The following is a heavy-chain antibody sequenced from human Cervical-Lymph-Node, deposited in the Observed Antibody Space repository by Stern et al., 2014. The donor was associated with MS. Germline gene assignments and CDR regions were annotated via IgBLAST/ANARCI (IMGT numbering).Heavy chain of an antibody. Sequence: VQLVESGGGVVQPGRSLRLSCVASGFTFSTYAMHWVRQAPGKGLEWVAVISYDGSQTYYADSVKGRFTISRDNSKNTLYLQMRSLRAEDTAVYYCARERGLHSGNYARYFDYWGQGTLVTVSS. CDR2: ISYDGSQT. D-gene: IGHD4-11*01. CDR3: ARERGLHSGNYARYFDY. CDR1: GFTFSTYA. V-gene: IGHV3-33*08. J-gene: IGHJ4*02.